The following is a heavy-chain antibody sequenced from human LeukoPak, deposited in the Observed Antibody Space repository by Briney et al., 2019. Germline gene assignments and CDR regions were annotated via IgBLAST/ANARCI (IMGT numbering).Heavy chain of an antibody. CDR2: INHSGST. CDR1: GGSFSGYY. D-gene: IGHD1-26*01. CDR3: ARLVVGATTIADFDY. V-gene: IGHV4-34*01. J-gene: IGHJ4*02. Sequence: TPSETLSLTCAVYGGSFSGYYWSWIRRPPGKGLEWIGEINHSGSTNYNPSLKSRVTISVDTSKNQFSLKLSSVTAADTAVHYCARLVVGATTIADFDYWGQGTLVTVSS.